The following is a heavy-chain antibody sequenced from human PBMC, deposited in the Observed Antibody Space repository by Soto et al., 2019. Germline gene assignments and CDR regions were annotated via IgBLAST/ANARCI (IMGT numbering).Heavy chain of an antibody. D-gene: IGHD3-10*01. V-gene: IGHV3-48*03. Sequence: EVQLVESGGGLVKPGGSLRLSCAASGFTFSSYEMNWVRQAPGKGLEWVSYTSSSGSTIYNADSVKGRFTISRDNAKNSLYLQMNSLRAEDTAVYYCARSSYYYGSGRRLDYWGQGTLVTVSS. CDR3: ARSSYYYGSGRRLDY. CDR2: TSSSGSTI. CDR1: GFTFSSYE. J-gene: IGHJ4*02.